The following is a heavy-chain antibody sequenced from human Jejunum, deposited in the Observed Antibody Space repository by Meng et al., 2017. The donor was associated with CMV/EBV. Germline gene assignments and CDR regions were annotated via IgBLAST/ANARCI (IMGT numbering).Heavy chain of an antibody. V-gene: IGHV3-74*01. Sequence: CMHWVRQASVKGLVWVSRIDGDGSYTNYADSVKGRFTISRDNAKSTLFLEMNSLRVEDTAVYYCARDAAYCDGGGCYSAYYFDYWGQGALVTVSS. D-gene: IGHD2-15*01. CDR1: C. J-gene: IGHJ4*02. CDR3: ARDAAYCDGGGCYSAYYFDY. CDR2: IDGDGSYT.